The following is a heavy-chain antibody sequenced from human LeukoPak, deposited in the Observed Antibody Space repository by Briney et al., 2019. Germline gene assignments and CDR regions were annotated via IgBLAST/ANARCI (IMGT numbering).Heavy chain of an antibody. J-gene: IGHJ5*02. CDR2: IGYGGSKK. Sequence: GGSLRLSCVVSGFTFSDYGMHWVRQAPGKGLEWVAFIGYGGSKKYYTDSGKGRFTISRDNSRNTLYLQMNSLRIEDTAVYYCAKTNSYDYVDPWGQGTVVTVSS. D-gene: IGHD3-16*01. CDR3: AKTNSYDYVDP. CDR1: GFTFSDYG. V-gene: IGHV3-30*02.